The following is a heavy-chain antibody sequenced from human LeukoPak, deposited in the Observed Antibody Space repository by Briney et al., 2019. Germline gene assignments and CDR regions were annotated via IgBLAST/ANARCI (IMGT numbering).Heavy chain of an antibody. D-gene: IGHD4-17*01. V-gene: IGHV1-18*04. CDR1: GYTFTSYG. CDR3: ARDRGDYGVSWFDP. J-gene: IGHJ5*02. Sequence: GASVKVSCKASGYTFTSYGISWVRQAPGQVLEWMGWISAYNGNTNYAQKLQGRVTMTTDTSTSTAYMELRSLRSDDTAVYYCARDRGDYGVSWFDPWGQGTLVTVSS. CDR2: ISAYNGNT.